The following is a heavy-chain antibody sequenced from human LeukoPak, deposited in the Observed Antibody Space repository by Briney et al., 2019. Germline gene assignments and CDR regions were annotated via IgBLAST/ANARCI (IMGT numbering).Heavy chain of an antibody. CDR1: GFTFSNYA. J-gene: IGHJ4*02. D-gene: IGHD3-16*01. CDR3: AKKRGIGNYDPLLDY. CDR2: ITADGDSM. V-gene: IGHV3-23*01. Sequence: PGGSLRLSCAASGFTFSNYAMSWVRQAPGKGLEWVSGITADGDSMYYGDSVKGGFTISRDNSENMVYLQMNDLRVEDTAVYYCAKKRGIGNYDPLLDYWGQGTLVTVSS.